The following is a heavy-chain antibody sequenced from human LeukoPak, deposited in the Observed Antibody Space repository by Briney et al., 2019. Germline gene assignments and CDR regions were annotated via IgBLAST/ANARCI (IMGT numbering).Heavy chain of an antibody. V-gene: IGHV1-3*01. CDR1: GYTFTSYA. CDR3: ARGEEGGIIVVL. CDR2: INAGNGNT. Sequence: ASVKVSCKASGYTFTSYAMHWVRQAPGQRLEWMGWINAGNGNTKYSQKVQGRVTITRDTSASTAYMELSRLRSDDTAVYYCARGEEGGIIVVLWGQGTLVTVSS. D-gene: IGHD3-22*01. J-gene: IGHJ4*02.